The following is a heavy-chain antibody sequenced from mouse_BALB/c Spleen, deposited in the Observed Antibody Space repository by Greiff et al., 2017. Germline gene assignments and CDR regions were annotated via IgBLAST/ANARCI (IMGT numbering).Heavy chain of an antibody. V-gene: IGHV7-3*02. Sequence: EVQLVESGGGLVQPGGSLRLSCATSGFTFTDYYMSWVRQPPGKALEWLGFIRNKANGYTTEYSASVKGRFTISRDNSQSILYLQMNTLRAEDSATYYCARLGSSGYPPYAMDYWGQGTSVTVSS. CDR1: GFTFTDYY. CDR3: ARLGSSGYPPYAMDY. J-gene: IGHJ4*01. D-gene: IGHD3-1*01. CDR2: IRNKANGYTT.